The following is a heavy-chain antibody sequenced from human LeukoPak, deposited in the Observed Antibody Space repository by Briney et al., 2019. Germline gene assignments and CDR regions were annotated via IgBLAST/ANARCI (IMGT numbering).Heavy chain of an antibody. D-gene: IGHD3-22*01. CDR2: IYSGGST. J-gene: IGHJ4*02. Sequence: PGGSLRLSCAASGFTVSSNYMSWVRQAPGKGLEWVSVIYSGGSTYYADSVKGRFTISRDNSKNTLYLQMNSLRAEDTAVYYCARSSGYQSLPFDYWGQGTRVTVSS. CDR3: ARSSGYQSLPFDY. CDR1: GFTVSSNY. V-gene: IGHV3-66*01.